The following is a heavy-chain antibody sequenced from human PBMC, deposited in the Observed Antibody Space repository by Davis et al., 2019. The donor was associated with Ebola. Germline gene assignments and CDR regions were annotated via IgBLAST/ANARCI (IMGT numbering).Heavy chain of an antibody. CDR2: ISYDGSNK. V-gene: IGHV3-30-3*01. J-gene: IGHJ4*02. CDR3: ARPAVRGYSYGKGFDY. CDR1: GFTFSSYA. D-gene: IGHD5-18*01. Sequence: GESLKISCAASGFTFSSYAMHWVRQAPGKGLEWVAVISYDGSNKYYADSVKGRFTISRDNSKNTLYLQMNSLRAEDTAVYYCARPAVRGYSYGKGFDYWGQGALVTVSS.